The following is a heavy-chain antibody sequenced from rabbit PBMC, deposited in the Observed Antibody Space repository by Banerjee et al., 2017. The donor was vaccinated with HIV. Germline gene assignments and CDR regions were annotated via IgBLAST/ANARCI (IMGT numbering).Heavy chain of an antibody. J-gene: IGHJ4*01. V-gene: IGHV1S45*01. CDR3: ARDSNAGSSYSAFNL. D-gene: IGHD8-1*01. Sequence: QEPLKESGGDLVKPGASLTLTCTASGFSFSNKYVMCWVRQAPGKGLEWIASIDAGSSGDTYSASWAKGRFTISKTSSTTVTLQMTSLTAADTATYFCARDSNAGSSYSAFNLWGQGTLVTVS. CDR2: IDAGSSGDT. CDR1: GFSFSNKYV.